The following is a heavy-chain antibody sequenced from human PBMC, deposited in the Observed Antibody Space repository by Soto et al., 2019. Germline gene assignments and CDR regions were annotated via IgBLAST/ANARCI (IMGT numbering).Heavy chain of an antibody. CDR3: ARPETRTKGFDY. D-gene: IGHD2-2*01. Sequence: GASVKVSCKASGYIFTDYYLHWVRQVPGQGPEWMGWMNPYNGDTNYARKFQGRVTMTRDTSNSTAYMQMSSLRSDDTAVYYCARPETRTKGFDYWGQGALVTVSS. CDR2: MNPYNGDT. V-gene: IGHV1-2*02. CDR1: GYIFTDYY. J-gene: IGHJ4*02.